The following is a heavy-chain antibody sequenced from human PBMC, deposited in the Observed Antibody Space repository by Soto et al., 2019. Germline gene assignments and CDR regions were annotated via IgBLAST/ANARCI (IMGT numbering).Heavy chain of an antibody. J-gene: IGHJ4*02. V-gene: IGHV3-33*01. D-gene: IGHD2-15*01. CDR1: GVIFSGYG. CDR3: ARDLVGYCSGGSCYLWY. CDR2: IRFDGSNI. Sequence: QPGGSLRLSCVAPGVIFSGYGMHWVRQAPGKGLEWVAVIRFDGSNIFYANSVKGRFTISRDNSKNTLYLQMNSLRAEDTAVYYCARDLVGYCSGGSCYLWYWGQGTLVTVSS.